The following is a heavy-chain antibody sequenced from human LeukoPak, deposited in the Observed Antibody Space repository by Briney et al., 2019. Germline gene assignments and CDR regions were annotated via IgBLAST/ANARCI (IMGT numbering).Heavy chain of an antibody. CDR2: IYHSGST. CDR3: ARERSGYSLFDF. J-gene: IGHJ4*02. CDR1: GYSISSGYY. Sequence: PSETLSLTCTVSGYSISSGYYWGWIRQPPGKGLEWIGSIYHSGSTYYNPSLKSRVTISVDTFKNQFSLKLSSVTAADTAVYYCARERSGYSLFDFWGQGTLVSVSS. V-gene: IGHV4-38-2*02. D-gene: IGHD3-22*01.